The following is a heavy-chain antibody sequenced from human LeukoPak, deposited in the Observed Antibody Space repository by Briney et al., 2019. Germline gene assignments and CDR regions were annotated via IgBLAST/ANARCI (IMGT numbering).Heavy chain of an antibody. CDR2: INSDGSST. CDR3: ARGGSYSNYKYNWFDP. V-gene: IGHV3-74*01. J-gene: IGHJ5*02. D-gene: IGHD4-11*01. CDR1: GFTFSSYW. Sequence: QPGGSLRLSCVASGFTFSSYWMHWVRQAPGKGLVWVSHINSDGSSTSYADSVKGRFTISRDNAKNSLCLQMNSLRAEDTAVYYCARGGSYSNYKYNWFDPWGQGTLVTVSS.